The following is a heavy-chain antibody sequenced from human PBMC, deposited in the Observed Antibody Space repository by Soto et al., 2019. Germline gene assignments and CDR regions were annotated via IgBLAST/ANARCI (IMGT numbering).Heavy chain of an antibody. CDR3: ARDYILSRSWYGGSNRFDP. J-gene: IGHJ5*02. Sequence: GESLKISCKGSGYSFTSYWIGWVRQMPGKGLEWKGIIYPGDSDTRYSPSFQSQVTISADKSISTAYMQWSSLKASDTALYYCARDYILSRSWYGGSNRFDPWGQGTLVTVSS. D-gene: IGHD3-9*01. CDR2: IYPGDSDT. V-gene: IGHV5-51*01. CDR1: GYSFTSYW.